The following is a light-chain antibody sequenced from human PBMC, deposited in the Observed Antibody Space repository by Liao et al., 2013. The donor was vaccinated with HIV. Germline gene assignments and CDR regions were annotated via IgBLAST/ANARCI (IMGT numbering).Light chain of an antibody. CDR1: KLGDKY. CDR2: YDS. J-gene: IGLJ3*02. Sequence: SYELTQPPSASVSPGQTASITCSGHKLGDKYACWYQQRPGQSPVLVISYDSDRPSGIPERFSGSNSGNTATLTISRVEAVDEADYYCQVWESSREVFGGGTKLTVL. V-gene: IGLV3-1*01. CDR3: QVWESSREV.